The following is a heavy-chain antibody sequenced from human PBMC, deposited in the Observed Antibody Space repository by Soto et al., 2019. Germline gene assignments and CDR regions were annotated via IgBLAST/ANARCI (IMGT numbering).Heavy chain of an antibody. CDR1: GYTFTSYD. CDR3: ATNSGWYGWSSAY. D-gene: IGHD6-19*01. V-gene: IGHV1-8*01. Sequence: QVPLVQSGAEVKKPGASVKVSCKASGYTFTSYDINWVRQATGQGLEWMGWMNPNSGNTGYAQKFQGRVTMTRNTSISTADMELSSLRSEDTAVYYCATNSGWYGWSSAYWGQGTMVTVSS. CDR2: MNPNSGNT. J-gene: IGHJ4*02.